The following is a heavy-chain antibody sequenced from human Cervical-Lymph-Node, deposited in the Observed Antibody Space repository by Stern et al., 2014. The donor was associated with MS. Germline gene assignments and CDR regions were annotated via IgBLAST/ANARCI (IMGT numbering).Heavy chain of an antibody. CDR2: IYPGDSIT. CDR1: GYSFANYW. V-gene: IGHV5-51*03. CDR3: TRPSTMTNYWYLDL. Sequence: VQLVQSGAEVKKPGESLKISCTGSGYSFANYWIAWVRQVPGKGLEWMGIIYPGDSITKYSPSFQGQVTISADKSINTAYLQWSSLKASDTAMYYCTRPSTMTNYWYLDLWGRGTLVTVSS. D-gene: IGHD1-1*01. J-gene: IGHJ2*01.